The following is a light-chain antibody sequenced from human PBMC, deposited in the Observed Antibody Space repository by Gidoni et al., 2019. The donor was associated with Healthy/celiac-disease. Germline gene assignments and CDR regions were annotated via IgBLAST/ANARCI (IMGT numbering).Light chain of an antibody. J-gene: IGKJ4*01. Sequence: SPGERATLSCRASQSVSSSYLAWYQQKPGQAPRLIIYGASSRATGIPDRFSGSGSGTDFTLTISRLEPEDFAVYYCQQYGSSPLTFGGGTQLEIK. CDR2: GAS. V-gene: IGKV3-20*01. CDR1: QSVSSSY. CDR3: QQYGSSPLT.